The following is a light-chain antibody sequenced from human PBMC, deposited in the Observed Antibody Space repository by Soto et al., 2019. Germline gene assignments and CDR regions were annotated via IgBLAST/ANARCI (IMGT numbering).Light chain of an antibody. CDR1: SSDVGGYNY. Sequence: QSALTQPRSVSGSPGQSVTISCTGTSSDVGGYNYVSWYKQHPGKVPELIIYDVTKRPSGVPDRFSGSKSGNTASLTISGLQVEDEADYYCCSYAGTYRWGFGGGTKLTVL. CDR3: CSYAGTYRWG. J-gene: IGLJ2*01. CDR2: DVT. V-gene: IGLV2-11*01.